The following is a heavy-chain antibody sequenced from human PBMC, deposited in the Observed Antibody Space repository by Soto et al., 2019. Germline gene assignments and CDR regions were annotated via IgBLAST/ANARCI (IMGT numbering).Heavy chain of an antibody. CDR1: GGSISSSSYY. V-gene: IGHV4-39*01. CDR2: IYYSGST. Sequence: SENLALTCTVSGGSISSSSYYWGWIRQPPGKGLEWIGSIYYSGSTYYNPSLKSRVTISVDTSKNQFSLKLSSVTAADTAVYYCARHFKPPALRQMIHGGYFDYWCQATLVTVSS. J-gene: IGHJ4*02. CDR3: ARHFKPPALRQMIHGGYFDY. D-gene: IGHD3-22*01.